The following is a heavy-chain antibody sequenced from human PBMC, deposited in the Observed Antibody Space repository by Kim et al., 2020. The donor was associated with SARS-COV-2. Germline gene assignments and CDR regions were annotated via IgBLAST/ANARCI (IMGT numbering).Heavy chain of an antibody. J-gene: IGHJ2*01. CDR2: INQDGSEK. CDR3: ARLQPVPTVTTTFYWYFDV. V-gene: IGHV3-7*01. CDR1: GFTFSSYW. Sequence: GGSLRLSCAASGFTFSSYWMSWVRQAPGKGLEWVANINQDGSEKSYMDSVKGRFATSRDNAKNSLYLQMNSLRAEDTAVYYCARLQPVPTVTTTFYWYFDVWGRGTLVTVSS. D-gene: IGHD4-17*01.